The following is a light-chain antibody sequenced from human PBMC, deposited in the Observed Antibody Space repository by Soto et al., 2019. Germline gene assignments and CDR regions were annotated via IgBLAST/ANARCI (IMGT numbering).Light chain of an antibody. CDR3: QQYNSYPGT. V-gene: IGKV1-5*01. CDR1: QSISSW. CDR2: DAS. J-gene: IGKJ2*02. Sequence: DIQMTQSPSTLSASVGDRVTITCRASQSISSWLAWYQQKPGKAPKLLMYDASSLESGDSSRFSGSGSGKELTHTIISLWPDDLATYYCQQYNSYPGTLGEGTKLGIK.